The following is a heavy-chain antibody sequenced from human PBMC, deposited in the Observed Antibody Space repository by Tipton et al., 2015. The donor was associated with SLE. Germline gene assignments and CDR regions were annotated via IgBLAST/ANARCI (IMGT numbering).Heavy chain of an antibody. CDR1: GGSINTGVYY. D-gene: IGHD5-12*01. Sequence: TLSLTCTVSGGSINTGVYYWGWIRQPPGKGLEWIGSMYSSGSTYLNESLKSRVSMSIDVAQRQISLRMRPVTAADTALYYCARHSLRGYSGYDRPYFDYWGQGTLVTVSS. CDR2: MYSSGST. J-gene: IGHJ4*02. V-gene: IGHV4-39*07. CDR3: ARHSLRGYSGYDRPYFDY.